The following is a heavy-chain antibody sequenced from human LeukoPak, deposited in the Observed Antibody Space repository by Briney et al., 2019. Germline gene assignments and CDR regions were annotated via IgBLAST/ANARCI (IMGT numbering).Heavy chain of an antibody. CDR2: IISSGSTI. V-gene: IGHV3-48*03. D-gene: IGHD2-15*01. J-gene: IGHJ4*02. CDR3: ARGRYCSGGSCYFDY. Sequence: GGSLRLSCAASGFTFSNYEMNWVRQAPGKGLEWVSYIISSGSTIYYALSLKGRFTISRDNAKNSLYLQMNSLRAEDTAVYYCARGRYCSGGSCYFDYWGQGPLVTVSS. CDR1: GFTFSNYE.